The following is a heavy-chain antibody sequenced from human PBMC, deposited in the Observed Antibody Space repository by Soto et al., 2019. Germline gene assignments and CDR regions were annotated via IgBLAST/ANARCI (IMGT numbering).Heavy chain of an antibody. D-gene: IGHD5-18*01. J-gene: IGHJ4*02. Sequence: QITLKESGPTLVKPTQPLTLTCTFSGFSLSTTGVGVGWIRQPPGKAPEWIAFIYWDDEKRYSPSLRSRLTXTXDXXKNQVVLTMNNVDPVDTATYYCAKSRSAMFTEFDYWGQGTLVTVSS. CDR1: GFSLSTTGVG. V-gene: IGHV2-5*02. CDR3: AKSRSAMFTEFDY. CDR2: IYWDDEK.